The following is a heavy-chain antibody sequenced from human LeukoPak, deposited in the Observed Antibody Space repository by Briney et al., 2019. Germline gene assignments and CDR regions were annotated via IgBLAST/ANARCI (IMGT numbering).Heavy chain of an antibody. CDR2: LSDSGSFI. J-gene: IGHJ3*02. V-gene: IGHV3-23*01. CDR1: GFTFNTYP. Sequence: GASLRLSCVASGFTFNTYPMSWVRQAPGQGLEWVSALSDSGSFIYYADFVKGRFTVSRDNAKNTLYLQMNSLRAEDTAVYYCSRDTADDAFDIWGQGTMVTVSS. CDR3: SRDTADDAFDI.